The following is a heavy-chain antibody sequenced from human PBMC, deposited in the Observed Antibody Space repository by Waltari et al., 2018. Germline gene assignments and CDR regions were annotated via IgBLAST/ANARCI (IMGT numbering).Heavy chain of an antibody. CDR2: VNPSSGAT. J-gene: IGHJ3*01. CDR3: ARGLSWGDV. CDR1: VDSFTVYY. V-gene: IGHV1-2*06. Sequence: QVQLVQSGAEVKKPGASVRVSCQASVDSFTVYYLHWVRQAPGQGLEWMGRVNPSSGATNYAPKFQGRVILTRATSISTAYMDLTGLKSDDTAVYYCARGLSWGDVWGQGAMVTVSS. D-gene: IGHD1-26*01.